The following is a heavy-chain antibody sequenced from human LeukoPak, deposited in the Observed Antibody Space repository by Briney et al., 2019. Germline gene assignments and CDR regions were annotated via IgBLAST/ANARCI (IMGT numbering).Heavy chain of an antibody. Sequence: SETLSLTCTVSGGSISSSSYYWGWIRQPPGKGLEWIGSIYYSGSTYYNPSLKSRVTISVDTSKNQFSLKLSSVTAADTAVCYCARLMMDTAHFDYWGQGTLVTVSS. J-gene: IGHJ4*02. CDR3: ARLMMDTAHFDY. CDR1: GGSISSSSYY. V-gene: IGHV4-39*01. CDR2: IYYSGST. D-gene: IGHD3-16*01.